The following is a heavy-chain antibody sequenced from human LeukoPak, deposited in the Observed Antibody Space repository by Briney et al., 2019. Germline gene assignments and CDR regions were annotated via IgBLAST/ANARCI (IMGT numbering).Heavy chain of an antibody. CDR1: GFTFSSYW. V-gene: IGHV3-74*01. Sequence: GGSLRLSCAASGFTFSSYWMHWVRQAPGKGLVWVSRINSDGSSTSYADSVKGRFTISRDNAKNTLYLQMNSLRAEDTAVYYCAREYYGSGSYYNVGDSSAGYWGQGTLVTVSS. CDR2: INSDGSST. D-gene: IGHD3-10*01. CDR3: AREYYGSGSYYNVGDSSAGY. J-gene: IGHJ4*02.